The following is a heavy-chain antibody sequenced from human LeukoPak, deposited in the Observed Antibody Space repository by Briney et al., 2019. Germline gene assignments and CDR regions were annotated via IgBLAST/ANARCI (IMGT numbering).Heavy chain of an antibody. CDR2: ISSSGSTI. V-gene: IGHV3-48*03. Sequence: GGSLRLSCAASGFTFSSYEMNWVRQAPGKGLEWVSYISSSGSTIYYADSVKGRFTISRDNAKNSLYLQMNSLRAEDTAVYYCARDRAFSGFDYWGQGTLVTVSS. J-gene: IGHJ4*02. D-gene: IGHD3-10*01. CDR1: GFTFSSYE. CDR3: ARDRAFSGFDY.